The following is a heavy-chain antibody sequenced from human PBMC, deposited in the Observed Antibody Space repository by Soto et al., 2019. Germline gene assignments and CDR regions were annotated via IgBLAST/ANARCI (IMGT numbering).Heavy chain of an antibody. D-gene: IGHD3-3*01. J-gene: IGHJ4*02. Sequence: PSETLSLTCAVSGYSISSDFYWGWIRQPPGKGLEWIGSIWHSGSTYYNPSLKSRVTISIDTSKNRFSLKLSSVTAADTAVYYCARTGTYDDFWRGDYWGQGTRVTVSS. V-gene: IGHV4-38-2*01. CDR2: IWHSGST. CDR1: GYSISSDFY. CDR3: ARTGTYDDFWRGDY.